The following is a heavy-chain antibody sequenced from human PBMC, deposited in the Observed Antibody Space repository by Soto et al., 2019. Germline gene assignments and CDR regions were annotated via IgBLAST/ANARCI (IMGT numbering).Heavy chain of an antibody. CDR1: GYTFTSYA. J-gene: IGHJ4*02. CDR3: AKSATVPAAIAY. D-gene: IGHD2-2*02. CDR2: INAGNGNT. V-gene: IGHV1-3*01. Sequence: QVQLVQSGAEVKKPGASVKVSCKASGYTFTSYAMHWVRHAPGQRLEWMGWINAGNGNTKYSQKFQGRVTITRDTSASTAYMGLSSLRSEDTAVYYCAKSATVPAAIAYWGQGTLVTVSS.